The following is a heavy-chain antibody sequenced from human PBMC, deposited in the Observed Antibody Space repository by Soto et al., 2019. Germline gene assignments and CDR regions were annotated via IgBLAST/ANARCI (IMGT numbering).Heavy chain of an antibody. Sequence: SETLSLTCTVSGGSISSYYWSWIRQPPGKGLEWIGYIYYSGSTNYNPSLKSRVTISVDTSKNQFSLKLSSVTAADTAVYYCARDRRAVAAYYYYYGMDVWGQGTTVTVS. CDR1: GGSISSYY. J-gene: IGHJ6*02. V-gene: IGHV4-59*01. CDR2: IYYSGST. D-gene: IGHD6-19*01. CDR3: ARDRRAVAAYYYYYGMDV.